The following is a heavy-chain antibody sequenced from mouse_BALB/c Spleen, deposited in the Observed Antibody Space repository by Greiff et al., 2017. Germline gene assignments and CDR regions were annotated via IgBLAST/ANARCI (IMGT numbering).Heavy chain of an antibody. CDR3: ARECGNYEGCDY. V-gene: IGHV7-3*02. D-gene: IGHD2-1*01. CDR1: GFTFTDYY. Sequence: EVKLMESGGGLVQPGGSLRLSCATSGFTFTDYYMSWVRQPPGKALEWLGFIRNKANGYTTESSASVKCRFTISRDNSQSILYLQMNTLRAEDSATYYCARECGNYEGCDYWGQGTTLTVSS. J-gene: IGHJ2*01. CDR2: IRNKANGYTT.